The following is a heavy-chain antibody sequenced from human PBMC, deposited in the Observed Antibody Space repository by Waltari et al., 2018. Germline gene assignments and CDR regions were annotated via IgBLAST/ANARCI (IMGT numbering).Heavy chain of an antibody. D-gene: IGHD4-17*01. J-gene: IGHJ4*02. CDR3: ARDAYGGNSRGVDY. Sequence: YGGSFSGYYWSWIRQPPGKGLEWIGEINHSGSTNYNPSLKSRVTISVDTSKNQFSLKLSSVTAADTAVYYCARDAYGGNSRGVDYWGQGTLVTVSS. CDR1: GGSFSGYY. V-gene: IGHV4-34*01. CDR2: INHSGST.